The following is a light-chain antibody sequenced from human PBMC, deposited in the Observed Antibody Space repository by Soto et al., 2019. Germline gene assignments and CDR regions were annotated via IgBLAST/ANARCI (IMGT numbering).Light chain of an antibody. CDR2: MAS. CDR1: QSISSW. CDR3: QQYNSYPWT. V-gene: IGKV1-5*03. Sequence: DIPMTQSPSTPSASVGDRVSITCRASQSISSWLAWYQQKPGTAPKLLIDMASTLESGVPSRFSGSGSGTEFTLTISSLQPDDFATYYCQQYNSYPWTFGQGTKVEIK. J-gene: IGKJ1*01.